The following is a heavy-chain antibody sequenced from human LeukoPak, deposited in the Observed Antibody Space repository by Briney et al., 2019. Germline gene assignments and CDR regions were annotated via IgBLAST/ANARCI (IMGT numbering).Heavy chain of an antibody. CDR3: ARDPKFYCSGGSCYSDATFDY. CDR1: GYTLTELS. V-gene: IGHV1-24*01. D-gene: IGHD2-15*01. CDR2: FDPEDGET. J-gene: IGHJ4*02. Sequence: ASVKVSCKVSGYTLTELSMHWVRQAPGKGLEWMGGFDPEDGETIYAQKFQGRVTMTEDTSTDTAYMELSSLRSEDTAVYYCARDPKFYCSGGSCYSDATFDYWGQGTLVTVSS.